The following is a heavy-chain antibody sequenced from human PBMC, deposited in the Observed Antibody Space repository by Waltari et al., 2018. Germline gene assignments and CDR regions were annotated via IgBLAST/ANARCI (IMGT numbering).Heavy chain of an antibody. J-gene: IGHJ3*02. D-gene: IGHD3-10*01. CDR2: INHSGST. CDR3: AKSRGDSVIYRHDAFDI. CDR1: GGSFSGYY. V-gene: IGHV4-34*01. Sequence: QVQLQQWGAGLLKPSETLSLTCAVYGGSFSGYYWSWIRQPPGKGLEWIGEINHSGSTNYNPSLKSRVTISVDTSKNQFSLKLSSVTAADTAVYYCAKSRGDSVIYRHDAFDIWGQGTMVTVSS.